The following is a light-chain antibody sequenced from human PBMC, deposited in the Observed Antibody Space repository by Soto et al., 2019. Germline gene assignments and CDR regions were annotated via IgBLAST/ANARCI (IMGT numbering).Light chain of an antibody. Sequence: QSVLTQPPSASGSPGQSVTISCTGTSSDVGGYNYVSWYQQHPGKAPQVVIYEVTKRPSGVPDRFSGSKSGNTASLTVSGLQAEDEADYYCSSYAGSNSVVFGGGTQLTVL. CDR3: SSYAGSNSVV. V-gene: IGLV2-8*01. CDR2: EVT. J-gene: IGLJ2*01. CDR1: SSDVGGYNY.